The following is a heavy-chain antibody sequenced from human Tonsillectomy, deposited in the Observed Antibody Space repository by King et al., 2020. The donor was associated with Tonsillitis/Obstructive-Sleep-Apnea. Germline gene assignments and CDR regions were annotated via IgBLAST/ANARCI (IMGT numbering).Heavy chain of an antibody. CDR1: GYTFTNYG. CDR2: ISAYSANT. V-gene: IGHV1-18*01. CDR3: ARDYCSTTSCYARYFDY. Sequence: VQLVESEAEVKKPGASVKVSCKASGYTFTNYGISWVRQAPGQGLEWMGWISAYSANTNYAQKLQGRVTMTTDTSTSTAYMELRSLRSDDTAVYYCARDYCSTTSCYARYFDYWGQGTLVTVSS. J-gene: IGHJ4*02. D-gene: IGHD2-2*01.